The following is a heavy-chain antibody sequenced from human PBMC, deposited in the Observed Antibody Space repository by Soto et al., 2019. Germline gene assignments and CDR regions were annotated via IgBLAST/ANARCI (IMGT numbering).Heavy chain of an antibody. V-gene: IGHV6-1*01. J-gene: IGHJ6*02. D-gene: IGHD6-13*01. CDR3: ARNMRWGIAGAGNYGMDV. Sequence: PSQTLSLTCVISGDSVSSNSAAWNWIRQSPSRGLEWLGRTYYRSKWYNDYAVSVKSRITINPDTSKNQFSLQLNSVTPEDTAVYYCARNMRWGIAGAGNYGMDVWGQGTTVTVSS. CDR2: TYYRSKWYN. CDR1: GDSVSSNSAA.